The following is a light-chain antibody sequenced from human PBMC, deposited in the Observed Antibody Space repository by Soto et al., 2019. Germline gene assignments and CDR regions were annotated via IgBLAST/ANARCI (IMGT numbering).Light chain of an antibody. CDR1: QTISSW. CDR2: KAS. CDR3: QHYNSYSEA. J-gene: IGKJ1*01. V-gene: IGKV1-5*03. Sequence: DIPMTQSPSTLSGSVGDRVTITCRASQTISSWLAWYQQKPGKAPKLLIYKASTLKSGVPSRFSGSGSGTEFTLTISSLQPDDFATYYCQHYNSYSEAFGQGTQVALK.